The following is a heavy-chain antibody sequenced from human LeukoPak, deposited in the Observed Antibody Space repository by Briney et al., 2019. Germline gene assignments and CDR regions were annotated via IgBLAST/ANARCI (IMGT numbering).Heavy chain of an antibody. Sequence: PGGSLRLSCAASGFTFRNYATTWVRQAPGKGLEWVSRISGSGDGTYYADSVKGRFTISRDKSKNTLYLQMNSLRAEDTAVYYCAKVGSDYYFDYWGQGTLVTVSS. J-gene: IGHJ4*02. CDR3: AKVGSDYYFDY. V-gene: IGHV3-23*01. CDR1: GFTFRNYA. CDR2: ISGSGDGT. D-gene: IGHD2-21*02.